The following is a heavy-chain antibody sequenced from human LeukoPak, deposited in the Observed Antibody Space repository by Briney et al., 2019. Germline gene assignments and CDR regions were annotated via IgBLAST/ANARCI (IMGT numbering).Heavy chain of an antibody. CDR2: IYYSGST. Sequence: SETLSLTCTVSGGSISSSSYYWGWIRQPPGKGLEWIGSIYYSGSTYYNPSLKSRVTISVDTSKNQFSLKLSSVTAADTAVYYCARGRSNYDYVWGSYRLYYYDYWGQGTLVTVSS. CDR3: ARGRSNYDYVWGSYRLYYYDY. CDR1: GGSISSSSYY. J-gene: IGHJ4*02. V-gene: IGHV4-39*01. D-gene: IGHD3-16*02.